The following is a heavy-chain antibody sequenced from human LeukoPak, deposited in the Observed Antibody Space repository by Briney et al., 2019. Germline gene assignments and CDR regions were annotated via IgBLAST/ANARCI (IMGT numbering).Heavy chain of an antibody. D-gene: IGHD4-17*01. V-gene: IGHV4-31*03. Sequence: PSETLSLTCTVSGGSISSGGYYWNWIRQHPGKGLEWIGYIYSSGSTYYNPSLKSRSTISVDTSKNQFSLKLSSVTAADTAVYYCARVGTVTSGFVDNWGQGTLVTVSS. CDR2: IYSSGST. CDR1: GGSISSGGYY. J-gene: IGHJ4*02. CDR3: ARVGTVTSGFVDN.